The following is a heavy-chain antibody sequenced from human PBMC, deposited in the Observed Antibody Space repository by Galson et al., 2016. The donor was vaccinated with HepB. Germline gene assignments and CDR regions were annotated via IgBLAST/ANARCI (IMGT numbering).Heavy chain of an antibody. D-gene: IGHD6-19*01. J-gene: IGHJ4*02. CDR3: AREDPNIAVAALDY. CDR2: ISYDGSYS. CDR1: GFSFSTYA. V-gene: IGHV3-30*03. Sequence: SLRLSCAASGFSFSTYAMHWVRQAPGKWLEWVALISYDGSYSSYADSVKGRFTISRDNSKNTLYLQMNSLRAEDTAVYYCAREDPNIAVAALDYWGQGTLVTVSS.